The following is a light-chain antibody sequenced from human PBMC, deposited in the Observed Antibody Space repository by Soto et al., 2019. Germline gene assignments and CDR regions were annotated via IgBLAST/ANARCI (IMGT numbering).Light chain of an antibody. J-gene: IGLJ2*01. Sequence: QSALTQPASVSGSPGQSNTISCTGTSSDVGSYNLVSWYQQHPGKAPKLMIYEGSKRPSGVSNRFSGSKSGNTASLTISGLPAEDEADYYCCSYAGSSTFVVFGGGTKLTVL. CDR2: EGS. CDR1: SSDVGSYNL. CDR3: CSYAGSSTFVV. V-gene: IGLV2-23*01.